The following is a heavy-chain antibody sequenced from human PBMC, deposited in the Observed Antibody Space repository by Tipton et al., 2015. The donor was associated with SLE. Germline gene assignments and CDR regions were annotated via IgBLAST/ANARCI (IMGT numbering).Heavy chain of an antibody. CDR2: INHSGST. CDR3: ARGLYGDEPGY. D-gene: IGHD4-17*01. CDR1: GGSFSGYY. Sequence: TLSLTCAVYGGSFSGYYCSWVRQPPREGVGGVGEINHSGSTNYNPSLKSRVTISVDTSKNQFSLKLTSLTAADTAVYYCARGLYGDEPGYWGQGTLVTVSS. J-gene: IGHJ4*02. V-gene: IGHV4-34*01.